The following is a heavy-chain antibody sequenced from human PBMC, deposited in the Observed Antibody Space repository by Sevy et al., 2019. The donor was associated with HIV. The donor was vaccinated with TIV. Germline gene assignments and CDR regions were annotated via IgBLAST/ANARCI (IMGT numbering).Heavy chain of an antibody. D-gene: IGHD3-16*01. Sequence: GGSLRLSCAASGFRFTDYWMSWVRQTPGKGLEWVATIKQDESEKYYVDSVKGRLVSSRDNGKTSVSLQMNGLRVEDTALYYCAREVGGFNWRPYYFDSWGQGTLVTVSS. CDR3: AREVGGFNWRPYYFDS. V-gene: IGHV3-7*01. J-gene: IGHJ4*02. CDR2: IKQDESEK. CDR1: GFRFTDYW.